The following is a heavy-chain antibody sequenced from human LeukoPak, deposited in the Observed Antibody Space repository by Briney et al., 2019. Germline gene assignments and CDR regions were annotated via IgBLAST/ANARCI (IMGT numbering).Heavy chain of an antibody. Sequence: GASVKVSCKVSGYTLTELSMHWVRQAPGKGLEWMGGFDPEDGETIYAQKFQGRVTMTEDTSTDTAYMELSSLRSEDTAVYYCARISIVGATRSAFDIWGQGTMVTVSS. D-gene: IGHD1-26*01. CDR3: ARISIVGATRSAFDI. J-gene: IGHJ3*02. CDR2: FDPEDGET. V-gene: IGHV1-24*01. CDR1: GYTLTELS.